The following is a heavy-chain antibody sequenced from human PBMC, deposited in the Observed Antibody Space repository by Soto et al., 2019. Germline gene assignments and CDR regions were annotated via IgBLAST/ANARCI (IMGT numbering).Heavy chain of an antibody. D-gene: IGHD3-3*01. Sequence: PGGSLRLSCAASGFTFINYALTWVRQAPGKGLEWVSGISGSAISTYYADSVKGRFTISRDNSKNTIFLQLNSLRAEDTAIYYCVKTMSGVINSDYWGQGTLVTVSS. CDR3: VKTMSGVINSDY. J-gene: IGHJ4*02. CDR2: ISGSAIST. V-gene: IGHV3-23*01. CDR1: GFTFINYA.